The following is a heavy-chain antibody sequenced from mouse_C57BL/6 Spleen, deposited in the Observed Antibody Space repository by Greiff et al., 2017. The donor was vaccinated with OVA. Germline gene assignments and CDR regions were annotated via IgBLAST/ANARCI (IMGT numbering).Heavy chain of an antibody. Sequence: EVQRVESGGGLVKPGGSLKLSCAASGFTFSSYAMSWVRQTPEKRLEWVATISDGGSYTYYPDNVKGRFTISRDNAKNNLYLQMSHLKAEDTAMYYCARTDYGSSYNAMDYWGQGTSVTVSS. D-gene: IGHD1-1*01. CDR3: ARTDYGSSYNAMDY. V-gene: IGHV5-4*01. CDR2: ISDGGSYT. J-gene: IGHJ4*01. CDR1: GFTFSSYA.